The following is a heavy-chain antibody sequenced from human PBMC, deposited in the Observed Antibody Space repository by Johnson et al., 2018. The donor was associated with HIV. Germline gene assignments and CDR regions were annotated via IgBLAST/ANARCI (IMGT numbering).Heavy chain of an antibody. CDR1: GYTVSSTY. V-gene: IGHV3-66*01. J-gene: IGHJ3*02. D-gene: IGHD1-1*01. Sequence: VQLVEPGGGVVQPGGSLRLSCAASGYTVSSTYMSWVRQAPGKGLEWVSAISSGGSTYYADSVTGRFTISRDNSKNTLFLQMNSLRADDTAMYYCATSTASDALDIWGQGTMVTVSS. CDR2: ISSGGST. CDR3: ATSTASDALDI.